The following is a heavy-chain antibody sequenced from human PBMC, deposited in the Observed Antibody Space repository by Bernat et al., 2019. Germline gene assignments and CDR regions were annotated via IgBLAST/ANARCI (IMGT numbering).Heavy chain of an antibody. D-gene: IGHD2-2*01. CDR2: IKQDGSEK. J-gene: IGHJ3*02. V-gene: IGHV3-7*03. CDR1: GFTFSSYW. CDR3: ARVSGIVVPWAAFDI. Sequence: EVQLVESGGGLVQPGGSLRLSCAASGFTFSSYWMSWVRQAPGKGLEWVANIKQDGSEKYYVDSMKGRFTISRDNAKNSLYLQMNSLRAEDSAVYYCARVSGIVVPWAAFDIWGQGTMVTVSS.